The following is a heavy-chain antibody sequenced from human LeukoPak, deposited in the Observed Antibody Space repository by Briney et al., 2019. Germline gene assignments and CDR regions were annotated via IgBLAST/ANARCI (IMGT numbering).Heavy chain of an antibody. CDR1: GYSFSSYG. V-gene: IGHV1-18*01. D-gene: IGHD3-3*01. CDR2: ISGKNGHT. J-gene: IGHJ6*02. CDR3: AKDNSYDFWSGFYGSAYYYGMDV. Sequence: ASVKVSCKASGYSFSSYGISWVRQASGQGLEWMGWISGKNGHTNYAQKFQGRVTMTTDTSTSNAYMEVRSLTSDDTAVYYCAKDNSYDFWSGFYGSAYYYGMDVWGQGTTVIVSS.